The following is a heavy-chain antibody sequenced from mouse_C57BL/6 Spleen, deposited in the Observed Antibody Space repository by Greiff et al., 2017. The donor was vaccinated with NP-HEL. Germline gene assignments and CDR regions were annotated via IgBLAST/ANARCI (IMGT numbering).Heavy chain of an antibody. J-gene: IGHJ1*03. CDR3: ARLVTTVVATGYFDG. V-gene: IGHV1-64*01. CDR2: IHPSSGST. Sequence: QVQLKQPGAELVKPGASVKLSCKASGYTFTSYWMHWVKQRPGQGLEWIGMIHPSSGSTNYNEKFKSKATLTVDKSSSTAYMQLSSLTSEDSAVYYGARLVTTVVATGYFDGWGTGTTVTVSS. CDR1: GYTFTSYW. D-gene: IGHD1-1*01.